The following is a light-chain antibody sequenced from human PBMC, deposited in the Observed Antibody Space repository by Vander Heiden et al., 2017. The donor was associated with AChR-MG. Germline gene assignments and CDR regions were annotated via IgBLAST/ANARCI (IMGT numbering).Light chain of an antibody. CDR2: EVN. CDR3: CSYAGSSTP. Sequence: QSALTQPASVSGPPGQSITISCTGTSSDVGSYNLVSWYQQHPGKAPKVMIYEVNKRPSGVSNRFSGSKSGNTASLTISGLQAEDEADYYCCSYAGSSTPFGGGTKLTVL. V-gene: IGLV2-23*02. J-gene: IGLJ2*01. CDR1: SSDVGSYNL.